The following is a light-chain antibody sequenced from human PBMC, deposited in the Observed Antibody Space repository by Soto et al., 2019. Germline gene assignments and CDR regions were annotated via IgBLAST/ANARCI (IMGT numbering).Light chain of an antibody. V-gene: IGKV3-11*01. CDR2: DTS. CDR1: QSVTIF. CDR3: QQRASCPDT. Sequence: EIVLTQSPATLSSSPGERGTLSCRASQSVTIFLAWYQHKPGQAPRLLVYDTSNRATGVPARFSGSGSGTDFTLTISSLEPEDFAAYYCQQRASCPDTFGQGTKLEVK. J-gene: IGKJ2*01.